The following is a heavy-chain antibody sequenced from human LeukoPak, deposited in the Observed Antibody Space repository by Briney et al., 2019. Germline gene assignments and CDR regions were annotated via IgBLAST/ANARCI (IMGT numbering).Heavy chain of an antibody. CDR2: INHSGST. Sequence: PSETLSLTCAVYGGSFSGYYWSWIRQPPGKGLEWIGEINHSGSTNYNPSLKSRVTISVDTSKNQFSLKLSSVPAADTAVYYCGAGDAYVWGSLKYWGQGTLVTVSS. V-gene: IGHV4-34*01. CDR1: GGSFSGYY. CDR3: GAGDAYVWGSLKY. J-gene: IGHJ4*02. D-gene: IGHD3-16*01.